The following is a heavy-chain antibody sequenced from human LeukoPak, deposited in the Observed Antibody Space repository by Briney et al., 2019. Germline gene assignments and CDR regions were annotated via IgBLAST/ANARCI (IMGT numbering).Heavy chain of an antibody. J-gene: IGHJ4*02. CDR2: ISGSGGST. CDR3: AKDLGRYRNNFFDY. Sequence: GGSLRLSCAVSGFTFSSYAMSWVRQAPGKGLEWVAAISGSGGSTYYADSVKGRFTISRDNSKNTLYLQMNSLRAEDTAVYYCAKDLGRYRNNFFDYWGQGNLVTVSS. V-gene: IGHV3-23*01. D-gene: IGHD1-26*01. CDR1: GFTFSSYA.